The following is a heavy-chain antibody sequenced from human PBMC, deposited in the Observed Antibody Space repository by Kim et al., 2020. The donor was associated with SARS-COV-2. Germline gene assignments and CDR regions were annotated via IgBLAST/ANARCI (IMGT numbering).Heavy chain of an antibody. D-gene: IGHD2-21*02. V-gene: IGHV3-9*01. J-gene: IGHJ3*02. Sequence: KGRFTSSRDNAKNSLYLQMNSLRAEDTALYYCAKDMTPYCGGDCYAFDIWGQGTMVTVSS. CDR3: AKDMTPYCGGDCYAFDI.